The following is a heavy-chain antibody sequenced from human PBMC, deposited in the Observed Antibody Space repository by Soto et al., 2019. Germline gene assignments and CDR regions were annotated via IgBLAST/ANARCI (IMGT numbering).Heavy chain of an antibody. Sequence: QVQLVQSGAEVKKPGSSVKVSCKASGGTFSSYAISWVRQAPGQGLEWMGGIIPIFGTANYAQKFQGRVTITADESTSTAYMELSSLRSEDTAVYYCARVWDIVLVPATERDYYYYGMDVWGQGTTVTVSS. CDR1: GGTFSSYA. J-gene: IGHJ6*02. CDR2: IIPIFGTA. CDR3: ARVWDIVLVPATERDYYYYGMDV. D-gene: IGHD2-2*01. V-gene: IGHV1-69*12.